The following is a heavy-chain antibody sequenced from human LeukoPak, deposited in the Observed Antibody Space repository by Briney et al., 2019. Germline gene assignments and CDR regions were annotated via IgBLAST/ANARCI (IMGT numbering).Heavy chain of an antibody. D-gene: IGHD1-14*01. CDR2: IYYSGST. V-gene: IGHV4-59*01. CDR1: GGSISSYY. Sequence: SETLSLTCTVSGGSISSYYWSWIRQPPGKGLEWIGYIYYSGSTNYNPSLKSRVTISVDTSKNQFSLKLSSVTAADSAVYYCARAAVWPTTYYYYMDVWGKGTTVTISS. CDR3: ARAAVWPTTYYYYMDV. J-gene: IGHJ6*03.